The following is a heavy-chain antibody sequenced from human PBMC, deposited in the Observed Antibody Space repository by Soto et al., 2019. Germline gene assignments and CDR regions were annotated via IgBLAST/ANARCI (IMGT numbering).Heavy chain of an antibody. CDR1: GGSISSGGYS. D-gene: IGHD6-13*01. Sequence: SETLSLTCAASGGSISSGGYSWSWIRQPPGKGLEWIGYIYHSGSTYYNPSLKSRVTISVDRSKNQFSLKLSSVTAADTAVYYCARAVAAAGVAYYFDYWGQGTLVTVSS. V-gene: IGHV4-30-2*01. CDR2: IYHSGST. J-gene: IGHJ4*02. CDR3: ARAVAAAGVAYYFDY.